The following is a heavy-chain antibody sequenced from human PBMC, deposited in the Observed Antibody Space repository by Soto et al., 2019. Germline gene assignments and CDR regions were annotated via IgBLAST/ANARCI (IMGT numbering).Heavy chain of an antibody. CDR2: ISAYNGNT. CDR3: ARDEYSSSSGWFDP. J-gene: IGHJ5*02. Sequence: ASVKVSCKASGYTFTSYGISWVRQALGQGLEWMGWISAYNGNTNYAQKLQGRVTMTTDTSTSTAYMELRSLRSDDTAVYYCARDEYSSSSGWFDPWGQGTLVTVSS. D-gene: IGHD6-6*01. V-gene: IGHV1-18*01. CDR1: GYTFTSYG.